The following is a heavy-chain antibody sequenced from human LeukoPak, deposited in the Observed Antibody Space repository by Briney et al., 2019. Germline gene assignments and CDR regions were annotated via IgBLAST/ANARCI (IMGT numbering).Heavy chain of an antibody. CDR2: MSNDGSNE. Sequence: GTSLRLSCAASGFTFSNYAMHWVRQGPGKGLEWVAIMSNDGSNEKYADSVRGRFTISRDNSKNTLYVQMNSLRSEDTAVYYCARGTGSGSYIIDYWGQGILVTVSS. D-gene: IGHD3-10*01. V-gene: IGHV3-30*04. CDR3: ARGTGSGSYIIDY. J-gene: IGHJ4*02. CDR1: GFTFSNYA.